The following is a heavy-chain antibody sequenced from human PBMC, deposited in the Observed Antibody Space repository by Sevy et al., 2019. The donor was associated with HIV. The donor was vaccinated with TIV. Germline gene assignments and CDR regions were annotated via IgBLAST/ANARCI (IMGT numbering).Heavy chain of an antibody. CDR2: IWYDGSNI. D-gene: IGHD6-13*01. CDR1: GFTFSSYG. Sequence: GGSLRLSCAASGFTFSSYGMHWVRQAPGKGLDWVAVIWYDGSNIYYADSVQGRFTISRDNSKNTLYLQMTSLREDDTAVYYCARVNAPPRRAYLSSWIDYWGQGTLVTVSS. V-gene: IGHV3-33*01. J-gene: IGHJ4*02. CDR3: ARVNAPPRRAYLSSWIDY.